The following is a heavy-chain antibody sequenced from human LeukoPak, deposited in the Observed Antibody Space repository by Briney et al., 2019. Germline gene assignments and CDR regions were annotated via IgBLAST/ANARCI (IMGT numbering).Heavy chain of an antibody. CDR1: GFTFSNAW. J-gene: IGHJ4*02. CDR3: TTDDYVWGSYRLFDY. V-gene: IGHV3-15*01. CDR2: VKSKTDGGTT. D-gene: IGHD3-16*02. Sequence: SGGSLRLSCAASGFTFSNAWMSWVRQAPGKGLEWVGRVKSKTDGGTTDYAAPVKGRFTISRDDSKYTLYLQMNSLKTEDTAVYYCTTDDYVWGSYRLFDYWGQGTLVTVSS.